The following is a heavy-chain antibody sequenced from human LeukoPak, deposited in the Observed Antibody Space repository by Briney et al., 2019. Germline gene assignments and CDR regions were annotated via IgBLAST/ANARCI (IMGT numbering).Heavy chain of an antibody. J-gene: IGHJ6*03. CDR2: INPNSGGT. Sequence: ASVKVFCKASGYTFTGYYMHWVRQAPGQGLEWMGRINPNSGGTNYAQKFQGRVTMTRDTSISTAYMELSRLRSDDTAVYYCARDLARRYYYYYMDVWGKGTTVTVSS. CDR3: ARDLARRYYYYYMDV. V-gene: IGHV1-2*06. CDR1: GYTFTGYY. D-gene: IGHD3-3*02.